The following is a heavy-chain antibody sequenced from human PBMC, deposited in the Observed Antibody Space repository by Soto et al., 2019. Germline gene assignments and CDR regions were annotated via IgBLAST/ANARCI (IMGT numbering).Heavy chain of an antibody. Sequence: GGSLRLSCAASRFTFSSYAMSWVRQAPGRGLEWVSAISGSGGSTYYADSVKGRCTISRDNSMNTVYLQMNSLRAEDTAVYYCTKGSGTGVDYYYYMDVWGKGTTVTVSS. CDR2: ISGSGGST. V-gene: IGHV3-23*01. CDR3: TKGSGTGVDYYYYMDV. D-gene: IGHD7-27*01. J-gene: IGHJ6*03. CDR1: RFTFSSYA.